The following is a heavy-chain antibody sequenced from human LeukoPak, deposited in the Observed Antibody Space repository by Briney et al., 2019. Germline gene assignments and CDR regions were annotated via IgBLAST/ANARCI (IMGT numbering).Heavy chain of an antibody. V-gene: IGHV1-2*06. J-gene: IGHJ3*02. Sequence: ASVKVSCKASGYTFTGYYMHWVRQAPGQGLEWMGRINPNSGGTNYAQKFQGRVTMTRDTSISTAYMELSRLRSDDTAVYYCARAHYTMIVPAWAFDIWGQGTMVTVSS. D-gene: IGHD3-22*01. CDR1: GYTFTGYY. CDR3: ARAHYTMIVPAWAFDI. CDR2: INPNSGGT.